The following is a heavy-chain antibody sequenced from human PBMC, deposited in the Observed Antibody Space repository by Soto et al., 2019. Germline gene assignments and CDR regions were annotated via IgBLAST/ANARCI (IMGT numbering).Heavy chain of an antibody. CDR3: ARDYYGMDV. J-gene: IGHJ6*02. V-gene: IGHV4-30-2*06. CDR2: TYQSGSA. CDR1: GGSISSGGYS. Sequence: SETLSLTCTVSGGSISSGGYSWTWIRQSPGKGLEWIGYTYQSGSAYYNPSLKSRVTISVDRSKNQFSLNLTSVTAADTAVYYCARDYYGMDVWGQGTTVTV.